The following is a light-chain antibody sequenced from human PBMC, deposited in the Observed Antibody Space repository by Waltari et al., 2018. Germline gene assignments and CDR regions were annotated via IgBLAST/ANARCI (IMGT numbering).Light chain of an antibody. J-gene: IGKJ2*01. CDR3: QQYNNWPYT. Sequence: ELVMTQSPATLSVSPGERATLSCRASQSVNSNFAWYQQKPGQAPRLLIFGASTRATGIPARFSGSGSGTEFTLTISSLQSEDFAIYYCQQYNNWPYTFGQGTKLETK. V-gene: IGKV3-15*01. CDR1: QSVNSN. CDR2: GAS.